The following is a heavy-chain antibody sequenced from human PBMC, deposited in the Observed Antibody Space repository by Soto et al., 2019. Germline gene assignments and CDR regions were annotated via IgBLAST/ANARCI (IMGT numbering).Heavy chain of an antibody. V-gene: IGHV4-30-4*01. CDR3: ARDRAHFYESSGRLDL. J-gene: IGHJ4*02. CDR1: GDSMNNGDYF. D-gene: IGHD3-22*01. CDR2: ISYSGST. Sequence: SETLSLTCSVSGDSMNNGDYFRTWIRQTPGKGLQWIGYISYSGSTFYNPSLKTRLAMSVDTSKNQFSVRLRSVTAADTAVYYCARDRAHFYESSGRLDLWGQGMLVTVSS.